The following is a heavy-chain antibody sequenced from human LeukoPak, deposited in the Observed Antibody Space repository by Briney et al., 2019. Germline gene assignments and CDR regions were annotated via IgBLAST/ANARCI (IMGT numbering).Heavy chain of an antibody. D-gene: IGHD5-18*01. J-gene: IGHJ4*02. Sequence: GGSLRLSCAASGFTVSGTWMHWVRQAPGKGLVWVSRNNNDGRSTSYADPVKGRFTISRDNAKNTLYMQTNSLRAEDTAVYYCGTAFEFWGQGTLVTVSS. CDR3: GTAFEF. CDR2: NNNDGRST. CDR1: GFTVSGTW. V-gene: IGHV3-74*01.